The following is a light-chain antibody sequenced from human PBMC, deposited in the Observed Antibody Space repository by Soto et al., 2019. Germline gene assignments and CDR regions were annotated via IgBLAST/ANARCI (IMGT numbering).Light chain of an antibody. J-gene: IGKJ3*01. Sequence: EIVLTQSPVTLSLSPGERATLSCRASQSVGFYLAWYQQKPGQAPRLLIYDASTRATGIPARFSGSGSGTDFTLTISSLEPEDSAVYYCQLRSNWLFTFGPGTKVDIK. CDR1: QSVGFY. CDR3: QLRSNWLFT. V-gene: IGKV3-11*01. CDR2: DAS.